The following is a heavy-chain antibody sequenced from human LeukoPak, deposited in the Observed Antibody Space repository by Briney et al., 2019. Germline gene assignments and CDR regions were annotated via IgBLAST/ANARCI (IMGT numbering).Heavy chain of an antibody. D-gene: IGHD3-10*01. V-gene: IGHV4-61*02. Sequence: SETLSLTCSVSGYSISSGTYYWSWIRQPAGKGLEWIGRIYTSGSTNYNPSLTSRLTISVDTSKNQFSLKLSSVTAADTAMYYCARMSSGSFPDWGQGTLVTVSS. CDR1: GYSISSGTYY. CDR3: ARMSSGSFPD. CDR2: IYTSGST. J-gene: IGHJ4*02.